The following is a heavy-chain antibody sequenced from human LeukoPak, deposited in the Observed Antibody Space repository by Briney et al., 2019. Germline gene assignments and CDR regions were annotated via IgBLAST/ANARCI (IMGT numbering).Heavy chain of an antibody. CDR3: AKDLHYGSGSGLDY. CDR1: GFTFDDYA. J-gene: IGHJ4*02. D-gene: IGHD3-10*01. V-gene: IGHV3-9*01. Sequence: GGSLRLSCAASGFTFDDYAMHWVRQAPGKGLEWVSGISWNSGSIGYADSVKGRFTISRDNAKNSLYLQMNSLRAEDTALYYCAKDLHYGSGSGLDYWGQGTLVTVSS. CDR2: ISWNSGSI.